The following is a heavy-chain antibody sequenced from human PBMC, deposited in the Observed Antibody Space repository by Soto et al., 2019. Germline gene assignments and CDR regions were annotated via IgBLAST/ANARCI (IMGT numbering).Heavy chain of an antibody. D-gene: IGHD6-13*01. J-gene: IGHJ6*02. Sequence: QDHLVQSGPEVKKPGASVKVSCKASGYIFTNYGINWVRQAPGQGLEWMGWISAYNGNTNFAQTVQCRHTMTTDTSTATSYMELRRVTYDDTAVYFCARSSARGSHGPDDNGMDGWGQGTTVTVSS. V-gene: IGHV1-18*04. CDR3: ARSSARGSHGPDDNGMDG. CDR1: GYIFTNYG. CDR2: ISAYNGNT.